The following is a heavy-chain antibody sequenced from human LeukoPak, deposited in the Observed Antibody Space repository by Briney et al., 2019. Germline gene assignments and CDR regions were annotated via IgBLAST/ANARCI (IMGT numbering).Heavy chain of an antibody. V-gene: IGHV3-21*01. D-gene: IGHD2/OR15-2a*01. Sequence: GGSLRLSCAASGFTFSSYSMNWVRQAPGKGLEWVSSISSSSSYIYYADSVKGRFTIPRDNAKNSLYLQMNSLRAEDTAVYYCARSNSDAFDIWGQGTMVTVSS. CDR2: ISSSSSYI. CDR1: GFTFSSYS. J-gene: IGHJ3*02. CDR3: ARSNSDAFDI.